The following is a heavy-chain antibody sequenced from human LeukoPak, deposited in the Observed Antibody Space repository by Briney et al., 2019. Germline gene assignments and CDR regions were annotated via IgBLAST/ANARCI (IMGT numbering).Heavy chain of an antibody. J-gene: IGHJ5*02. Sequence: AGGSLRLSCAASGFTFSSYALNWVRQAPGKGLEWVSGISGSGGSTYYADSVKGRFTISRDNAKNSLYLQMNSLRAEDTAVYYCARDYDFWSGYYGRGSWFDPWGQGTLVTVSS. CDR1: GFTFSSYA. D-gene: IGHD3-3*01. V-gene: IGHV3-23*01. CDR3: ARDYDFWSGYYGRGSWFDP. CDR2: ISGSGGST.